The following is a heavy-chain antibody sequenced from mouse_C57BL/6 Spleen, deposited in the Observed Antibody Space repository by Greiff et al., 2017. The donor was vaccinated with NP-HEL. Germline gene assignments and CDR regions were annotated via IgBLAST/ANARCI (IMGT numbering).Heavy chain of an antibody. Sequence: VKLMESGPELVKPGASVKISCKASGYAFSSSWMNWVKQRPGKGLEWIGRIYPGDGDTNYNGKFKGKATLTADKSSSTAYMQLSSLTSEDSAVYFCARWTYYGSDYWGQGTTLTVSS. V-gene: IGHV1-82*01. D-gene: IGHD1-1*01. J-gene: IGHJ2*01. CDR2: IYPGDGDT. CDR1: GYAFSSSW. CDR3: ARWTYYGSDY.